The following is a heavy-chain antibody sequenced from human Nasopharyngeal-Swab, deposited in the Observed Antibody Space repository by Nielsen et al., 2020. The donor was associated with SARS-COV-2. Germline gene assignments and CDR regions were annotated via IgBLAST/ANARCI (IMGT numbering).Heavy chain of an antibody. Sequence: GGSLRLSCVASGVIFSDYWMHWVRQAPGKGLGGVSRVNEDGSRTDYADSVRGRFTISRDNAKNTLYLQMNSLRVEDTAVYYCVKHQGSSSDQWGQGTLVTVSS. CDR1: GVIFSDYW. CDR3: VKHQGSSSDQ. V-gene: IGHV3-74*01. J-gene: IGHJ4*02. CDR2: VNEDGSRT.